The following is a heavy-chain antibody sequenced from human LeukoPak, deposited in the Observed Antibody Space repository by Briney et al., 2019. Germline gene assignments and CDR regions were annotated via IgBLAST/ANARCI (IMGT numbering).Heavy chain of an antibody. J-gene: IGHJ4*02. CDR3: ASNYYDSSGNY. D-gene: IGHD3-22*01. V-gene: IGHV4-61*02. CDR1: GGSISSGSYY. CDR2: IYTSGST. Sequence: SETLSLTCTVSGGSISSGSYYWSWIRQPAGKGLEWIGRIYTSGSTNYNPSLKSRVTISVDTSKNQFSLKLSSVTAADTAVYYCASNYYDSSGNYWGQGTLVTVSS.